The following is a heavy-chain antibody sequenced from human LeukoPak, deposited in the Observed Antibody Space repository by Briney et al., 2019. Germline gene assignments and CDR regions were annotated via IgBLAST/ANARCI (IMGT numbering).Heavy chain of an antibody. J-gene: IGHJ1*01. D-gene: IGHD1-26*01. V-gene: IGHV3-7*05. CDR1: GFTFTTYW. Sequence: GGSLRLSCAASGFTFTTYWMSWARQAPGKGLEWVAKIKEDGSEKHYVDSVKGRFTISRDNAKNSLYLEVNSVTAEDTAVYYRARGGRYPYHWGQGTLVTVSS. CDR2: IKEDGSEK. CDR3: ARGGRYPYH.